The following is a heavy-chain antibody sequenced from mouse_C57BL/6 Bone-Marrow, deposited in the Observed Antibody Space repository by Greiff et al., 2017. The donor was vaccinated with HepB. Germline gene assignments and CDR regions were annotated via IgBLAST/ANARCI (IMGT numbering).Heavy chain of an antibody. CDR3: AREYYGNYDWYFDV. D-gene: IGHD2-1*01. Sequence: VQRVESGPGLVQPSQSLSITCTVSGFSFTSYGVHWVRQSPGKGLEWLGVIWSGGSTDYNAAFISSLSISKDNSKSQVFFKMNSLQADDTAIYYCAREYYGNYDWYFDVWGTGTTVTVSS. CDR1: GFSFTSYG. J-gene: IGHJ1*03. CDR2: IWSGGST. V-gene: IGHV2-2*01.